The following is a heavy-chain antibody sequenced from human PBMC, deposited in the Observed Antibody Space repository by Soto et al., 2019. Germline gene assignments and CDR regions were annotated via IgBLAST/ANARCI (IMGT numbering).Heavy chain of an antibody. V-gene: IGHV4-59*01. Sequence: QVQLQESGPGLVKPSETLSLTCTVSGGSISSYYWSWIRQPPGKGLEWIGYIYYSGSTNYNPSLKSRVTISVDTSKNQFSLKLSSVTAADTAVYYCAREGISRRIFDYWGQGTLVTVSS. CDR3: AREGISRRIFDY. D-gene: IGHD2-15*01. CDR2: IYYSGST. CDR1: GGSISSYY. J-gene: IGHJ4*02.